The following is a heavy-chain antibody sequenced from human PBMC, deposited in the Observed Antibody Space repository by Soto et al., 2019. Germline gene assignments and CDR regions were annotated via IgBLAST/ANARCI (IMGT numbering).Heavy chain of an antibody. V-gene: IGHV4-39*01. Sequence: QLQLQESGPGLVKPSETLSLTCTVSGGSITSNAYYWGWIRQPPGKGLEWLGYIYYSGSASYNPSLKSRVTMSVDTSKNQFPLKLSSVTAADTAVYYCASRPKRGSYSWCFDYWGQGTLVTGSS. CDR2: IYYSGSA. CDR1: GGSITSNAYY. D-gene: IGHD1-26*01. CDR3: ASRPKRGSYSWCFDY. J-gene: IGHJ4*02.